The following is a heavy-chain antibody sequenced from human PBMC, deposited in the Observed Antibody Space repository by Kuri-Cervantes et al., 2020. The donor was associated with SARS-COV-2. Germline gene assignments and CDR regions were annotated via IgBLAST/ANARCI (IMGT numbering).Heavy chain of an antibody. CDR3: ARDTARGSGWYKEDY. V-gene: IGHV4-59*01. J-gene: IGHJ4*02. CDR1: GGSISSYY. CDR2: IYYSGST. D-gene: IGHD6-19*01. Sequence: SETLSLTCTVSGGSISSYYWSWIRQPPGKGLEWIGYIYYSGSTNYNPSLKSRDTISVDTSKNQFSLKLSSVTAADTAVYYCARDTARGSGWYKEDYWGQGTLVTVSS.